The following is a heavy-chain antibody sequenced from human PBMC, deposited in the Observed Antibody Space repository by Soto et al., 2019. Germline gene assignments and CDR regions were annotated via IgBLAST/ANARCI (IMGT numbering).Heavy chain of an antibody. CDR3: SRRTGPYSVCFDP. V-gene: IGHV4-59*01. CDR1: GVSISGYY. J-gene: IGHJ5*02. CDR2: IYYSGTT. D-gene: IGHD2-15*01. Sequence: QVQLQESGPGLVKPSESLSLTCTVSGVSISGYYWSWFRQPPGQGLEWIGYIYYSGTTYYNPSLKSLVTISVDTSKNQYSLKEGSVTAEDAAVYYCSRRTGPYSVCFDPWGQGKLDPVSS.